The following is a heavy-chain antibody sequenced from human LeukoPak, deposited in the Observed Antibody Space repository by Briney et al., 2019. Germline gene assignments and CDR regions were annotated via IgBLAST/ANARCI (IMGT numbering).Heavy chain of an antibody. CDR3: ARARPGVVFKYFDY. J-gene: IGHJ4*01. V-gene: IGHV3-7*01. CDR1: GFTIDNFY. Sequence: GGSLRLSCTASGFTIDNFYMSWVRQAPGKGLEWVANIDEAGKDRYYADSVEGRFTISRDNTKNSLHLDMTSLRAEDTATYFCARARPGVVFKYFDYWGQGVLVPVS. D-gene: IGHD3-16*01. CDR2: IDEAGKDR.